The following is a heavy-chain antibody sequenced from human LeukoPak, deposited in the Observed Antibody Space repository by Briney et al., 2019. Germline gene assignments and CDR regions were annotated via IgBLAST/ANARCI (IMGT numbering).Heavy chain of an antibody. J-gene: IGHJ4*02. CDR2: IYYSGST. D-gene: IGHD3-10*01. Sequence: SETLSLTCTVSGSSISSYYWSWIRQPPGKGLEWIGYIYYSGSTNYNPSLKSRVTISVDTSKNQFSLKLSSVTAADTAVYYCARASMVRGVTLDYWGQGTLVTVSS. CDR1: GSSISSYY. V-gene: IGHV4-59*01. CDR3: ARASMVRGVTLDY.